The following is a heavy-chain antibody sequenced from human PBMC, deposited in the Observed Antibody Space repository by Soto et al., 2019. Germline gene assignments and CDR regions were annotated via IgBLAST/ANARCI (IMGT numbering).Heavy chain of an antibody. Sequence: GGSLRLSCAASGFTFSSYGMHWVRQAPGKGLEWVAVISYDGSNKYYADSVKGRFTISRDNSKNTLYLQMNSLRAEDTAVYYCAEESGWYGGWFDPWGQGTLVTVSS. CDR3: AEESGWYGGWFDP. CDR1: GFTFSSYG. CDR2: ISYDGSNK. D-gene: IGHD6-19*01. V-gene: IGHV3-30*18. J-gene: IGHJ5*02.